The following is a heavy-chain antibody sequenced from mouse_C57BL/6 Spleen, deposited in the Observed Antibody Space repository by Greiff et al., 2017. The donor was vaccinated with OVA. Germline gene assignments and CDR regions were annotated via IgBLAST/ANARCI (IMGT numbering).Heavy chain of an antibody. D-gene: IGHD2-4*01. Sequence: DVQLVESGGGLVQPKGSLKLSCAASGFTFNTYAMHWVRQAPGKGLEWVARIRSKSSNYATYYADSVKDRFTISRDDSQSMLYLQMNNLKTEDTAMYYCVRRGHYDYDDYAMDYWGQGTSVTVSS. CDR2: IRSKSSNYAT. J-gene: IGHJ4*01. V-gene: IGHV10-3*01. CDR3: VRRGHYDYDDYAMDY. CDR1: GFTFNTYA.